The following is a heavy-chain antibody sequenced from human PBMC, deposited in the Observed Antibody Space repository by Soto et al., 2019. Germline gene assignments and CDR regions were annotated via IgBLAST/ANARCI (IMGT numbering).Heavy chain of an antibody. J-gene: IGHJ5*02. Sequence: SETLSLTCAVSGYPISSGYYWGGIRQAPGEGLEWIGSIYHSGSTSYNPSLKSRVTISVDTSKNQFSLKLTSVTAADTAVYYCARDQLAYGDYVKWFGPWGHATWVT. CDR1: GYPISSGYY. CDR2: IYHSGST. CDR3: ARDQLAYGDYVKWFGP. V-gene: IGHV4-38-2*02. D-gene: IGHD4-17*01.